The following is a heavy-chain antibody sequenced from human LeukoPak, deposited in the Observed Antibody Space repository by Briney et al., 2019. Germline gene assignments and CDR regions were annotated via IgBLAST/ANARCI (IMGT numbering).Heavy chain of an antibody. J-gene: IGHJ3*02. CDR1: GYTFTVYY. D-gene: IGHD6-19*01. CDR3: ARDRREQWLVQGGDAFDI. V-gene: IGHV1-2*02. CDR2: INPNSGGT. Sequence: ASVTVSCKASGYTFTVYYMHWVRQAPGQGLEWMGWINPNSGGTNYAQKFQGRVTMTRDTSISTAYMELSRLRSDDTTVYYCARDRREQWLVQGGDAFDIWGQGTMVTVSS.